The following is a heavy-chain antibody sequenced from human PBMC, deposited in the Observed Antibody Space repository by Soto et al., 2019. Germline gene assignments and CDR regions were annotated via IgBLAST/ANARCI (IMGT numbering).Heavy chain of an antibody. CDR2: IKNDGRST. CDR1: GFTFSSYW. CDR3: ARDRGYSGYDT. D-gene: IGHD5-12*01. J-gene: IGHJ5*02. Sequence: GGSLRLSCAASGFTFSSYWMHWVRQAPGKGLVWVSRIKNDGRSTSYADSVKGRFTISRDNAKNTLYLQMNSLRAEDTAVYYCARDRGYSGYDTWGQGTLVTVSS. V-gene: IGHV3-74*01.